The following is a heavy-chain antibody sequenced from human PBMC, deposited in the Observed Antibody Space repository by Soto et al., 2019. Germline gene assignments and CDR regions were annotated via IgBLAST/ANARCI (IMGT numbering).Heavy chain of an antibody. D-gene: IGHD4-4*01. CDR1: GYTFTSYV. Sequence: QVQLVQSGAEVKKPGASVKVSCKASGYTFTSYVINWVRQATGQGLEWMGWMNPNSGNTGYAQKFQGRVTMTRNTSISTAYMELSSLRSEDTAVYYCASRSYSNHYYYYGMDVWGQGTTVTVSS. CDR3: ASRSYSNHYYYYGMDV. J-gene: IGHJ6*02. CDR2: MNPNSGNT. V-gene: IGHV1-8*01.